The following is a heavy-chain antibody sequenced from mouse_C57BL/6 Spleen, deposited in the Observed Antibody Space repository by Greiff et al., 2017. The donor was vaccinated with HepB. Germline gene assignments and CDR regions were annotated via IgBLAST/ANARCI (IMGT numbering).Heavy chain of an antibody. D-gene: IGHD3-2*02. CDR3: AREYSSGYRGYYFDY. J-gene: IGHJ2*01. V-gene: IGHV1-81*01. CDR2: IYPRSGNT. Sequence: QVQLQQSGAELARPGASVKLSCKASGYTFTSYGISWVKQRTGQGLEWIGEIYPRSGNTYYNEKFKGKATLTAAKSSSTAYMELRSLTSEDSAVYFCAREYSSGYRGYYFDYWGQGTTLTVSS. CDR1: GYTFTSYG.